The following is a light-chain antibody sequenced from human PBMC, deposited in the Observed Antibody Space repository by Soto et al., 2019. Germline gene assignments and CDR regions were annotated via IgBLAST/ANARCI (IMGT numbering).Light chain of an antibody. V-gene: IGKV1-5*01. J-gene: IGKJ1*01. CDR3: QQSYNTTWT. CDR1: QNIRGW. CDR2: DAS. Sequence: DIRMTQSPSTLSTSVGDRVTITCRASQNIRGWLAWYQQKPGKAPKLLIYDASTLESGVPSRFSGSGSGTEFTLTISSLQPEDFATYSCQQSYNTTWTFGQGTKVEIK.